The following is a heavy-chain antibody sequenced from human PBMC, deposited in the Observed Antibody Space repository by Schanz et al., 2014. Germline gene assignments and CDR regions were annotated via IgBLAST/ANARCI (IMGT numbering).Heavy chain of an antibody. CDR1: GYTFVGYY. V-gene: IGHV1-2*02. D-gene: IGHD3-10*01. CDR2: INPDSGDT. Sequence: QVQLVQSGPEVKKPGASVRVSCQASGYTFVGYYIHWLRQAPGQGLEWMGWINPDSGDTNFAQKFQGRVTMTRDTSISTVYMELSRLRSDDTAVYYCAREGTVIRGLSGWFDPWGQGTLVTVSS. CDR3: AREGTVIRGLSGWFDP. J-gene: IGHJ5*02.